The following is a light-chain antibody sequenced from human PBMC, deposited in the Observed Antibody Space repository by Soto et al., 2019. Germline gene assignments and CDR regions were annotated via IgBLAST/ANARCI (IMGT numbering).Light chain of an antibody. Sequence: DIQMTQSPSTLSASVGDRVTITCRASQSISVWLDWYQQKAGKATNLLIYKASRLESGVPSRFSGSGSETEFTLTISGLQPGDSATYYCQQYNSYSPTFGQGTKVGIK. J-gene: IGKJ1*01. CDR2: KAS. CDR1: QSISVW. CDR3: QQYNSYSPT. V-gene: IGKV1-5*03.